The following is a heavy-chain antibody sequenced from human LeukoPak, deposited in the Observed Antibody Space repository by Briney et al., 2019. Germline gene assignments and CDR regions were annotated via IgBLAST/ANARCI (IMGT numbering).Heavy chain of an antibody. Sequence: SGGSLRLSCAASGFTFSSYEMNWVRQAPGRGVEWVSYISSSGSTIYYADSVKGRFTISRDNAKNSLYLQMNSLRAEDTAVYYCARDLAYCGGDCSSGDAFDIWGQGTMVTVSS. D-gene: IGHD2-21*02. CDR3: ARDLAYCGGDCSSGDAFDI. CDR1: GFTFSSYE. V-gene: IGHV3-48*03. CDR2: ISSSGSTI. J-gene: IGHJ3*02.